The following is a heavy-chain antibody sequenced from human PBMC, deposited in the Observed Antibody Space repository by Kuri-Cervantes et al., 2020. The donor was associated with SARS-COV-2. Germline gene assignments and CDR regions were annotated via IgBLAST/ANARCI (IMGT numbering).Heavy chain of an antibody. CDR1: GFTFSSYS. D-gene: IGHD2-2*02. V-gene: IGHV3-15*01. CDR3: TTGCSSTSCYRGVGYYYMDV. Sequence: GESLKISCAASGFTFSSYSMNWVRQAPGKGLEWVGRIKSKTDGRTTDYAAPVKGRFTISRDDSKNTLYLQMNSLKTGDTAVYYCTTGCSSTSCYRGVGYYYMDVWGKGTTVTVSS. J-gene: IGHJ6*03. CDR2: IKSKTDGRTT.